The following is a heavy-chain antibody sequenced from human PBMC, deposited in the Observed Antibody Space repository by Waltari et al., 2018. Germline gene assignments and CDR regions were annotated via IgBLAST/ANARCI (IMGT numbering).Heavy chain of an antibody. CDR1: GGSLSSGDYY. J-gene: IGHJ4*02. Sequence: QVQLQESGPGLVKPSQTLSLTCTVSGGSLSSGDYYWSWIRQPPGKGLEWIGYIYYSGSTYYNPSLKSRVTISVDTSKNQFSLKLSSVTAADTAVYYCARAWGYSGYLFDYWGQGTLVTVSS. D-gene: IGHD5-12*01. CDR3: ARAWGYSGYLFDY. V-gene: IGHV4-30-4*08. CDR2: IYYSGST.